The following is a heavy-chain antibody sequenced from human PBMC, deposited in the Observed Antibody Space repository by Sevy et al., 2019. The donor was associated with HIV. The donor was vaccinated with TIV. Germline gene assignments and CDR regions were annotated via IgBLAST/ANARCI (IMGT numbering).Heavy chain of an antibody. CDR2: ISASGKTI. CDR3: TRDRYIGTSHYDY. J-gene: IGHJ4*02. D-gene: IGHD2-2*02. Sequence: GGSLRLSCIVSGFTFTTYGMNWVRQTPGKGLEWLSYISASGKTIYYADSVQDRFTISRDIAENSLYLQMNNLRAEDTAVYYCTRDRYIGTSHYDYWGQGTQVTVSS. CDR1: GFTFTTYG. V-gene: IGHV3-48*01.